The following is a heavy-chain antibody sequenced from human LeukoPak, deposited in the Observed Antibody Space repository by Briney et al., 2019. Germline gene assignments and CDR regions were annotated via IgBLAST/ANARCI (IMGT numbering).Heavy chain of an antibody. J-gene: IGHJ4*02. CDR1: GFTFSSYS. CDR3: ARVKDFWSGYSDY. Sequence: GGSLRLSCAASGFTFSSYSMNWVRQAPGKGLEWVSYISSSSSTIYYADSVKGRFTISRDNAKNSLYLQMNSLRAEDTAVYYCARVKDFWSGYSDYWGQGTLVTVSS. V-gene: IGHV3-48*01. D-gene: IGHD3-3*01. CDR2: ISSSSSTI.